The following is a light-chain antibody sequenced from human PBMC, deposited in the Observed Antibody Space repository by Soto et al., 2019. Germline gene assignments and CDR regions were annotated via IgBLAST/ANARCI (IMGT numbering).Light chain of an antibody. CDR1: QSVSSN. CDR3: QQYNNWPIT. V-gene: IGKV3-15*01. Sequence: EIVLTQSPGTLSLSPGERATLSCRASQSVSSNLAWYQQKPGQAPSLLIYGASTRATGIPARFSGSGSGTEFTLTISSLQSEDFAVYYCQQYNNWPITFGQGTRLEIK. CDR2: GAS. J-gene: IGKJ5*01.